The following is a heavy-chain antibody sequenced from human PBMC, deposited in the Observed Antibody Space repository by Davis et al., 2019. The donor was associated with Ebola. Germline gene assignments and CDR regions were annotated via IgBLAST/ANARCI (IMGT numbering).Heavy chain of an antibody. Sequence: PGGSLRLSCAASGFTFSGSSMNWVRRAPGKGLEWVSHISGGTGTIEYADSVKGRFTMSRDNAKNSLYLQMNSLRDEDTAVYYCARYCHYTDCSYFDCWGQGTMVAVSS. CDR2: ISGGTGTI. D-gene: IGHD3-16*01. V-gene: IGHV3-48*02. CDR3: ARYCHYTDCSYFDC. J-gene: IGHJ4*02. CDR1: GFTFSGSS.